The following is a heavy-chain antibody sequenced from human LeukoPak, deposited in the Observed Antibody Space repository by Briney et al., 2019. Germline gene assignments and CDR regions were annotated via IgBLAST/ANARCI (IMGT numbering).Heavy chain of an antibody. D-gene: IGHD3-10*02. V-gene: IGHV3-20*04. CDR1: GFIFDDYG. CDR3: AELGITMIGGV. J-gene: IGHJ6*04. CDR2: IHWNGGST. Sequence: GGSLRLSCAASGFIFDDYGMSWVRQAPGKGLEWVSGIHWNGGSTGYADSVKGRFTISRDNAKNSLYLQMNSLRAEDTAVYYCAELGITMIGGVWGKGTTVTISS.